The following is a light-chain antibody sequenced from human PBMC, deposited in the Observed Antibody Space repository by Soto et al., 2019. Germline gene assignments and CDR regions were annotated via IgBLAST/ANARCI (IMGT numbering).Light chain of an antibody. CDR3: QQRSNWPSIT. CDR2: GAS. CDR1: QSVSSY. Sequence: EIVLTHSPATLSVSPWERATLSCRASQSVSSYLAWYQQKPGQAPRLLIYGASTRATGIPARFSGSGSGTDFTLTINSLEPEDFAVYYCQQRSNWPSITFGQGTRLEIK. V-gene: IGKV3-11*01. J-gene: IGKJ5*01.